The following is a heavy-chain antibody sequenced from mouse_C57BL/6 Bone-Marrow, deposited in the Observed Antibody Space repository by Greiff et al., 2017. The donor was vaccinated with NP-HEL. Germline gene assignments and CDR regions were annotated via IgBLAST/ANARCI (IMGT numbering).Heavy chain of an antibody. CDR1: GYTFTDYY. J-gene: IGHJ3*01. CDR3: AGLSFAY. D-gene: IGHD3-1*01. CDR2: IYPGSGNT. V-gene: IGHV1-76*01. Sequence: VKLMESGAKLVRPGASVKLSCKASGYTFTDYYINWVKQRPGQGLEWIARIYPGSGNTYYNEKFKGKATLTAEKSSSTAYMQLSSLTSEDSAVYLCAGLSFAYWGQGTLVTVSA.